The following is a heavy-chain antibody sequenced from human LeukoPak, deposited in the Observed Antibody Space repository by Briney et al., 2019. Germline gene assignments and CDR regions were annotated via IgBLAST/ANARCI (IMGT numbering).Heavy chain of an antibody. V-gene: IGHV3-66*01. Sequence: GGSLRLSWAASGFTVSSNYMSWVRQAPGKGLEWVSILYSGGGTDYADSVKGRFTISRDNSKNTLFLQMNSLRAEDTAVYYCARDGVAAAFDYWGQGTLVTVSS. CDR2: LYSGGGT. D-gene: IGHD2-15*01. CDR3: ARDGVAAAFDY. J-gene: IGHJ4*02. CDR1: GFTVSSNY.